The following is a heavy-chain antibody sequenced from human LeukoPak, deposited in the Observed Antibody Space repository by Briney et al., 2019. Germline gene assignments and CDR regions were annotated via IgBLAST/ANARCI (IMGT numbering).Heavy chain of an antibody. CDR3: ARVDDGSGWYFDY. D-gene: IGHD6-19*01. Sequence: SEALSLTCSVSGGSISSYYWSWIRQPPGKGLEWIGYIYYSGSTNYNPSLKSRVTISVDTSKNQFSLKLSSVTAADTAVYYCARVDDGSGWYFDYWGQGTLVTVSS. V-gene: IGHV4-59*01. CDR1: GGSISSYY. J-gene: IGHJ4*02. CDR2: IYYSGST.